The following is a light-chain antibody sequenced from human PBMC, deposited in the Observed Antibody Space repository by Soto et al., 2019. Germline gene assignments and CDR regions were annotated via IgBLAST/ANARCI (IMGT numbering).Light chain of an antibody. CDR1: QSVSDN. CDR2: GAY. CDR3: QDRRNRPIP. J-gene: IGKJ5*01. Sequence: SPDTLSFSPEERATLSCRASQSVSDNLAWYQQRPGQGPRLLIYGAYTRATGIPARFSGSGSGTDFTLTISSLEPEDFAVYYCQDRRNRPIPFCQGTRLANK. V-gene: IGKV3-11*01.